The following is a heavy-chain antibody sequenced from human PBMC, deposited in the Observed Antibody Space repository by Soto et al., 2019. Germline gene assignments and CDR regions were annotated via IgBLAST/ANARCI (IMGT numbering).Heavy chain of an antibody. V-gene: IGHV1-69*13. CDR2: IIPIFGTA. J-gene: IGHJ4*02. CDR3: ALSGYPYSFDY. CDR1: GGTFSSYA. Sequence: GASVKVSCKASGGTFSSYAISWVRQAPGQGLEWMGGIIPIFGTANYAQKFQGRVTITADESTSTAYMELSSLRSEDTAVYYCALSGYPYSFDYWGQGTLVTVSS. D-gene: IGHD3-3*01.